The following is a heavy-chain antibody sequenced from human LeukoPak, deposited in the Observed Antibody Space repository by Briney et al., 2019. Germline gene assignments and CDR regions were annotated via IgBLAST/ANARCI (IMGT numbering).Heavy chain of an antibody. J-gene: IGHJ4*02. D-gene: IGHD2-8*01. CDR3: AKEGSVCTNGICRYFDY. V-gene: IGHV3-9*01. CDR2: ISWNSGSI. Sequence: GGSLRLSCAAPGFTFDDYAMHWVRQAPGKGLEWVSGISWNSGSIGYADSVKGRFTISRDNAKNSLYLQMNSLRTEDTALYYCAKEGSVCTNGICRYFDYWGQGTLVTVSS. CDR1: GFTFDDYA.